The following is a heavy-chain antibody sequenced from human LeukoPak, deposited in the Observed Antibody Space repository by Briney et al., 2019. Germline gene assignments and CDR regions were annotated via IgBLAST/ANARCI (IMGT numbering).Heavy chain of an antibody. V-gene: IGHV3-23*01. CDR1: GLTFSSYA. CDR2: ISGSGGST. Sequence: PGGSLRLSCAASGLTFSSYAMSWVRQAPGKGLEWVSAISGSGGSTYYADSVKGRFTISRDNSKNTLYLQMNSLRAEDTAVYYCAKDQDYDYVWGSLEPWGQGTLVTVSS. J-gene: IGHJ5*02. D-gene: IGHD3-16*01. CDR3: AKDQDYDYVWGSLEP.